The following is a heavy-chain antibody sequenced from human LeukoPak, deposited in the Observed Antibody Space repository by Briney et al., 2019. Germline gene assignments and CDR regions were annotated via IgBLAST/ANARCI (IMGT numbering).Heavy chain of an antibody. CDR3: AKPRPVYGASFDD. CDR2: ISGSGDST. CDR1: GFTFTSYL. V-gene: IGHV3-23*01. J-gene: IGHJ4*02. D-gene: IGHD4-17*01. Sequence: PGGSLSPCCAASGFTFTSYLMTWVRQAPGKGLEWVSGISGSGDSTYYADSVKGRFTISRDNFNNTLYLQMSSLRVEDTAVYYCAKPRPVYGASFDDWGQGTLVTVPS.